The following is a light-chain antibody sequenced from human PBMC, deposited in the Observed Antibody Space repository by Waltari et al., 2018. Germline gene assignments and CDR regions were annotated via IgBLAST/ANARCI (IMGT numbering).Light chain of an antibody. CDR3: CSFASSNSYV. V-gene: IGLV2-14*03. Sequence: QSALTQPAPVSGSRGQSITISCTGTSSHVGGYNYVSWYQHHPGKAPRLMIYDVNKRPSGVSNRFSGSKSGNTASLTISGLQAEDVADYHCCSFASSNSYVFGTGTMVTVL. CDR1: SSHVGGYNY. J-gene: IGLJ1*01. CDR2: DVN.